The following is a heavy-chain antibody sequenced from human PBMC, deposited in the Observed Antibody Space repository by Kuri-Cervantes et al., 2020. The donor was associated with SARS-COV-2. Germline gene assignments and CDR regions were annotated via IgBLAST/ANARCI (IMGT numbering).Heavy chain of an antibody. CDR1: GYTFTDYY. CDR3: ARGRSWGYFWGTYRGGWDSFDI. Sequence: ASVKVSCKASGYTFTDYYIHWVRQAPGQGLEWMGWINPNSGGTNSAQKFQVWVIMTRDTSISTAYMELGRLRSDDTAVYYCARGRSWGYFWGTYRGGWDSFDIWGQGTMVTVSS. V-gene: IGHV1-2*04. D-gene: IGHD3-16*02. J-gene: IGHJ3*02. CDR2: INPNSGGT.